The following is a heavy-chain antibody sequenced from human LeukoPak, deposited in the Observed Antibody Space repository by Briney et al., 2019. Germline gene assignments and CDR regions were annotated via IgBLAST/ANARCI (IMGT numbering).Heavy chain of an antibody. CDR2: IIPIFGTA. Sequence: GSSVKVSCKASGGTFSSYAISWVRQAPGQGLEWMGGIIPIFGTANYAQKFQGRVTITADESTSTAYMELSSLRSEDTAVYYCARGGLYSSSLYGWSDYWGQGTLVTVSS. D-gene: IGHD6-13*01. V-gene: IGHV1-69*01. CDR3: ARGGLYSSSLYGWSDY. J-gene: IGHJ4*02. CDR1: GGTFSSYA.